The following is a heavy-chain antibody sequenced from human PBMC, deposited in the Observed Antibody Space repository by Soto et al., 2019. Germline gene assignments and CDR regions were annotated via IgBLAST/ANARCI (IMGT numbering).Heavy chain of an antibody. D-gene: IGHD2-2*01. Sequence: PGGSLRLSCTVSGFAFNNYGINWVRQAPGKGLEWVSSISKSDYTYYSDSVKGRFAISRDNAKSSVPLQMNTLRVEDTAVYYCAREDSIIIPAVSDFWGQGTLVTVSS. J-gene: IGHJ4*02. CDR1: GFAFNNYG. CDR3: AREDSIIIPAVSDF. CDR2: ISKSDYT. V-gene: IGHV3-21*01.